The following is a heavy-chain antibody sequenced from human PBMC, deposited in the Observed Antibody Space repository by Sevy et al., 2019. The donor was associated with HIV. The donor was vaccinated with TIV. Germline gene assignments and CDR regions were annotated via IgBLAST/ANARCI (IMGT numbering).Heavy chain of an antibody. CDR1: GYTFTGYY. D-gene: IGHD3-22*01. CDR3: ARTMIVVALFDY. V-gene: IGHV1-2*02. J-gene: IGHJ4*02. CDR2: INPNSGGT. Sequence: ASVKVSCKASGYTFTGYYMHWVRQAPGQGLEWMGWINPNSGGTNYAQKFQGRVTMTRDTSISTAYMELSRLRSDDTAVYYCARTMIVVALFDYWGQGTLVTVSS.